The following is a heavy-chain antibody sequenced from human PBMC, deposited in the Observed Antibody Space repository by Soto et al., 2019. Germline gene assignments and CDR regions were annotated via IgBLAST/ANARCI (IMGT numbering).Heavy chain of an antibody. D-gene: IGHD6-19*01. Sequence: SETLSLTCTVSGGSISSYYWSWIRQPPGKGLEWIGYIYYSGSTNYNPSLKSRVTISVDTSKNQFSLKLSSVTAADTAVYYCARHGYSSGWDPLGRAFDIWGQGTMVTVSS. J-gene: IGHJ3*02. CDR3: ARHGYSSGWDPLGRAFDI. CDR1: GGSISSYY. V-gene: IGHV4-59*08. CDR2: IYYSGST.